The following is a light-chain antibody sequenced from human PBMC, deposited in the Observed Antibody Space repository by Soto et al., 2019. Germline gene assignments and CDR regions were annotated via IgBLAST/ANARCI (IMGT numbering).Light chain of an antibody. CDR1: SSDVDGYDY. Sequence: QSVLTQPRSVSGSPGQSVAISCTGTSSDVDGYDYVSWFQQHPGKAPKLMIYDVSKRPSGVPDRFSGSKSGNTASLTISGLQAEDEADYYCCSYAGSPYVFGTGTRSPS. CDR2: DVS. J-gene: IGLJ1*01. V-gene: IGLV2-11*01. CDR3: CSYAGSPYV.